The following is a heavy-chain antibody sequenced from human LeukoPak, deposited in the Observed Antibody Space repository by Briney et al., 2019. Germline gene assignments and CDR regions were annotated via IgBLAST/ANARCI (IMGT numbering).Heavy chain of an antibody. CDR3: ARVLGRTAIGIAAAKFDY. Sequence: ASVKVSCKASGYTFTGYYMHWVRQAPGQGLEWMGWINPNSGGTSYAQKFQGRVTMTRDTSISTAYMELSRLRSDDTAVYYCARVLGRTAIGIAAAKFDYWGQGTLVTVSS. J-gene: IGHJ4*02. CDR2: INPNSGGT. D-gene: IGHD6-13*01. CDR1: GYTFTGYY. V-gene: IGHV1-2*02.